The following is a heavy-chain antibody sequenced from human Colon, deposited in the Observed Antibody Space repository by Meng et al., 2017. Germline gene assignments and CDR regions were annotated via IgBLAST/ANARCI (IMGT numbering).Heavy chain of an antibody. J-gene: IGHJ4*02. CDR2: INAADGST. CDR3: ARGAITRTATALGW. Sequence: HSGAGVKKAGASVKLSCTSSGFTFTGYTLHWVRQAPVKSLEWMGWINAADGSTKYSQKFLDRVTITRDTSASTVYMELSRLTSEDTSVYYCARGAITRTATALGWWGQGTLVTVSS. V-gene: IGHV1-3*01. CDR1: GFTFTGYT. D-gene: IGHD6-19*01.